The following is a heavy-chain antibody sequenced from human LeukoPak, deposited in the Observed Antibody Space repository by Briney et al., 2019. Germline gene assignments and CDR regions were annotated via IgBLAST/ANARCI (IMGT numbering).Heavy chain of an antibody. J-gene: IGHJ5*02. CDR1: GGSISSYY. CDR2: IYYSGST. D-gene: IGHD3-16*01. CDR3: ARGFEGVAGWFDP. Sequence: PSETLSLTCTVSGGSISSYYWSWIRQPPGKGLEWIGYIYYSGSTKYNFSLKSRVTMSVDTSKNQFSLKLSSVIAADTAMYYCARGFEGVAGWFDPWGQGTPVTVSS. V-gene: IGHV4-59*01.